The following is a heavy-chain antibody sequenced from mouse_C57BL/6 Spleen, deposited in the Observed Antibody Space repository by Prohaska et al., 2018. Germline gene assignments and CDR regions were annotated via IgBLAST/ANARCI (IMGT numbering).Heavy chain of an antibody. J-gene: IGHJ2*01. V-gene: IGHV1-18*01. D-gene: IGHD1-1*01. CDR2: INPNNGGT. CDR3: ARRHHYYGSRFDY. Sequence: QRHGKSLEWIGDINPNNGGTIYNQKFKGKATLTVDKSSSTAYMELRSLTSEDTAVYYCARRHHYYGSRFDYWGQGTTLTVSS.